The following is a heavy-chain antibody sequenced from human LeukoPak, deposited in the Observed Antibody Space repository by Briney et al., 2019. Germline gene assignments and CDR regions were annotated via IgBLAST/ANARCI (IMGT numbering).Heavy chain of an antibody. V-gene: IGHV1-8*01. D-gene: IGHD3-10*01. CDR1: GYTFTTYD. CDR2: MNPNSGNT. CDR3: ARGGIMVREISLLYGMDV. J-gene: IGHJ6*02. Sequence: ASVKVSCKASGYTFTTYDINWVRQATGQGLQWMGWMNPNSGNTGYAQNFQGRLTMTRNTSISTAYMELSSLTSEDTAVYYCARGGIMVREISLLYGMDVWGQGTTVTVSS.